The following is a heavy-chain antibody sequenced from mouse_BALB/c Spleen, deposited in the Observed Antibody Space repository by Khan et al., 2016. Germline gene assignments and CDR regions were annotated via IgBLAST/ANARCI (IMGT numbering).Heavy chain of an antibody. CDR3: AIGGDYGGFAS. D-gene: IGHD2-13*01. Sequence: QIQLVQSGPELKKPGETVKISCKASGYTFTNYGMNWVKQAPGKGLKWMGWINTYTGESTYAVDFKGRFAISLQTSASTAYLQINNLKNEDTAAYFCAIGGDYGGFASWGQGTLVTVSA. V-gene: IGHV9-3-1*01. J-gene: IGHJ3*01. CDR2: INTYTGES. CDR1: GYTFTNYG.